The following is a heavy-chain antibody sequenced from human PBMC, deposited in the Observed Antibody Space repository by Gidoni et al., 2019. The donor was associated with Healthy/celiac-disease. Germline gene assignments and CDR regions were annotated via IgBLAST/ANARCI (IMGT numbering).Heavy chain of an antibody. CDR1: GFTFSSYW. CDR3: ARDRGYYDSSGTDY. J-gene: IGHJ4*02. D-gene: IGHD3-22*01. Sequence: EVQLVESGGGLVQPGGSLRRSCAASGFTFSSYWMSWVRQAPGKGREWVANIKQDGSEKFYVASVKGRFTISRDNAKNSLYLQMNSLRAEDTAVYYCARDRGYYDSSGTDYWGQGTLVTVSS. CDR2: IKQDGSEK. V-gene: IGHV3-7*03.